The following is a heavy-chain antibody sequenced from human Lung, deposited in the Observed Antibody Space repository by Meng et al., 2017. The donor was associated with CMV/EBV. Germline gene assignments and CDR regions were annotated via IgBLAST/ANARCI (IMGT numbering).Heavy chain of an antibody. D-gene: IGHD6-19*01. J-gene: IGHJ4*02. CDR2: VNSNNDAT. V-gene: IGHV1-2*02. CDR3: VRSSGWSLFDY. Sequence: QVQLGQSGAEMKKPGASVEVSCTTSGFTFSDYYIHWVRQAPGQGLEWMGWVNSNNDATNYARKFQGRVSMTRDTSISTAHMELSRLMSDDTAVYYCVRSSGWSLFDYWGQGTLVTVSS. CDR1: GFTFSDYY.